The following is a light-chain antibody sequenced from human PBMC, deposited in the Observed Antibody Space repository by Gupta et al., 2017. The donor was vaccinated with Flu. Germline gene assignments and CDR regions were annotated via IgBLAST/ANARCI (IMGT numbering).Light chain of an antibody. V-gene: IGLV2-14*01. Sequence: SALTQPASVSGSPGQSITLSCAGTSSDVGGYNYVSWYQQHPGKAPKLMIYEVSNRPSGVSNRFSGSKSGNTASLTISGLQAEDEADYYCSSYTSSSVVFGGGTKLTVL. CDR3: SSYTSSSVV. J-gene: IGLJ2*01. CDR2: EVS. CDR1: SSDVGGYNY.